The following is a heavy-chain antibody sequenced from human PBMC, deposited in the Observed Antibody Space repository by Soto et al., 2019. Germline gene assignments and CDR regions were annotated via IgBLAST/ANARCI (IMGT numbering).Heavy chain of an antibody. V-gene: IGHV4-59*12. Sequence: SETLSLTCTVSGGSISSYYWSWIRQPPGKGLEWIGYIYYSGSTNYNPSLKSRVTISVDTSKNQFSLKLSSVTAADTAVYYCARVNYYGSGSYTPVGFDYWGQGTLVTVSS. CDR2: IYYSGST. J-gene: IGHJ4*02. CDR3: ARVNYYGSGSYTPVGFDY. D-gene: IGHD3-10*01. CDR1: GGSISSYY.